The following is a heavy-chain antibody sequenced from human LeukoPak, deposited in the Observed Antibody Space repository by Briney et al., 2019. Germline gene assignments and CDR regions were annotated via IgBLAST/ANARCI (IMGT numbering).Heavy chain of an antibody. D-gene: IGHD3-10*01. V-gene: IGHV4-30-2*01. CDR3: ARVGGTLYGSGSYGWFDP. CDR2: IYHSGST. Sequence: PSQTLSLTCAVSGGSISSGGYSWSWIRQPPGKGLEWIGYIYHSGSTYYNPSLKSRVTISVDRSKNQFSLKLSSVTAADTAVYYCARVGGTLYGSGSYGWFDPWGQGTLVTVSS. CDR1: GGSISSGGYS. J-gene: IGHJ5*02.